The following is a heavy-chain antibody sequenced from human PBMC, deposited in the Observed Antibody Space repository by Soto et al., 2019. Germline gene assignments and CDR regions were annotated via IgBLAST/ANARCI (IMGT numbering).Heavy chain of an antibody. D-gene: IGHD1-20*01. Sequence: GGSLRLSCAGPGFSFSSYSMNWVRQAPGKGLEWVSSISSSSTYIYYGDSVKGRFTISRDNAKKSLYLQMNSLRAEDTAVYYCARDLSITGTTYYYGMDVWGQGTTVTVSS. CDR3: ARDLSITGTTYYYGMDV. CDR2: ISSSSTYI. CDR1: GFSFSSYS. V-gene: IGHV3-21*01. J-gene: IGHJ6*02.